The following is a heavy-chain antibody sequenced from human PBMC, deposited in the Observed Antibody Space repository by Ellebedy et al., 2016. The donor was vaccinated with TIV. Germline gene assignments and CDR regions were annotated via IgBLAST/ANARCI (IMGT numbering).Heavy chain of an antibody. CDR2: ISISSSNI. J-gene: IGHJ6*02. V-gene: IGHV3-48*04. CDR3: ARESGYYGMDV. D-gene: IGHD3-3*01. Sequence: GGSLRLSXAASGFTFSSYNMNWVRQAPGKGLEWVSYISISSSNIHYAESVKGRFTISRDNAKNTLYVQMKSLRAEDTAVYYCARESGYYGMDVWGQGTTVTVSS. CDR1: GFTFSSYN.